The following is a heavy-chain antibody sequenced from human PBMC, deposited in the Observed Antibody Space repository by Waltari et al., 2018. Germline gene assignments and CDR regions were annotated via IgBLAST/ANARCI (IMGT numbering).Heavy chain of an antibody. V-gene: IGHV4-39*01. J-gene: IGHJ3*01. Sequence: QLQLQESGPRLVMPSETLFPTCSRSVAPITTTLHYWGWIRQPPGQGLEWIGTISYNGATYSSPSLRSRVTIFRDTSKNQLSLKLGSVTAADTAFYYCATYIGASLGTAAFDVWGQGTMVTVSS. CDR3: ATYIGASLGTAAFDV. CDR2: ISYNGAT. D-gene: IGHD5-12*01. CDR1: VAPITTTLHY.